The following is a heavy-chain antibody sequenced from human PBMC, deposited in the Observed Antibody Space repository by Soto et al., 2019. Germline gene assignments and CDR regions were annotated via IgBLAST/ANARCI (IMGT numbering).Heavy chain of an antibody. V-gene: IGHV3-7*01. CDR2: IKEDGSET. J-gene: IGHJ4*02. CDR1: GMTFRYYW. Sequence: EVQLVESGGGLVQPGGSLRLSCITSGMTFRYYWMSWVRQAPGKGLEWVANIKEDGSETHYVDSVKGRFTISRDNAKNSLYLKMNSLRAEDTALYYCARDSRRVGATSDLDYWGLGTLVTVSS. D-gene: IGHD1-26*01. CDR3: ARDSRRVGATSDLDY.